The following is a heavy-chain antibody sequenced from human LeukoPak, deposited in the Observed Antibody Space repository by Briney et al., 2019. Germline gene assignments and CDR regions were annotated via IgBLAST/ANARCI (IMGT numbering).Heavy chain of an antibody. CDR3: ATVRPGSGSWCPDY. CDR2: FDPEDGET. Sequence: ASVKVSCKVSGYTLTELSMHWVRQAPGKGLEWMGGFDPEDGETIYAQEFQGRVTMTEDTSTDTAYMELSSLRSEDTAVYYCATVRPGSGSWCPDYWGQGTLVTVSS. CDR1: GYTLTELS. D-gene: IGHD3-10*01. J-gene: IGHJ4*02. V-gene: IGHV1-24*01.